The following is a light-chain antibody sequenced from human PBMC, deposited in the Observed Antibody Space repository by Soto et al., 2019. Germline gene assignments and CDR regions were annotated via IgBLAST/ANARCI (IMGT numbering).Light chain of an antibody. V-gene: IGKV3-15*01. Sequence: DIVMTQSPVPLSLSLGESAAISCRARQGVCRDFAWYQQKPGQAPRVLIYGTSTRDTGVPARFSGSGSGTDFTLTISSLQSEDFAVYYCQQYDKWPYTLGQGTRLEIK. J-gene: IGKJ2*01. CDR3: QQYDKWPYT. CDR1: QGVCRD. CDR2: GTS.